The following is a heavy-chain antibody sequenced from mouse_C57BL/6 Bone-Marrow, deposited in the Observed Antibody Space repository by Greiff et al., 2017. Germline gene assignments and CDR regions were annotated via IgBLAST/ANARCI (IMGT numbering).Heavy chain of an antibody. CDR2: ISYDGSN. V-gene: IGHV3-6*01. D-gene: IGHD3-2*02. CDR1: GYSITSGYY. Sequence: ESGPGLVKPSQSLSLTCSVTGYSITSGYYWNWIRQFPGNKLEWMGYISYDGSNNYNPSLKNRISITRDTSKNQFFLKLNSVTTEDTATYYGARATAQATWFAYWGQGTLVTVSA. J-gene: IGHJ3*01. CDR3: ARATAQATWFAY.